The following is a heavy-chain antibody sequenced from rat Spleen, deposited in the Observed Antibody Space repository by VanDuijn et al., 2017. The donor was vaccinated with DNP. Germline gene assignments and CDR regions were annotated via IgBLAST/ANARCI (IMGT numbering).Heavy chain of an antibody. V-gene: IGHV5S23*01. Sequence: EVQLVESGGGLVQPGRSLKLSCAASGFTFSNYAMAWVRQAPTKGLEWVASITNSGGNTYYRDSVKGRFTVSRDNAKSSLYLQMDSLRSEDTATYYCARRKNYGLSYYFDYWGQGVMVTVSS. CDR2: ITNSGGNT. D-gene: IGHD1-6*01. J-gene: IGHJ2*01. CDR1: GFTFSNYA. CDR3: ARRKNYGLSYYFDY.